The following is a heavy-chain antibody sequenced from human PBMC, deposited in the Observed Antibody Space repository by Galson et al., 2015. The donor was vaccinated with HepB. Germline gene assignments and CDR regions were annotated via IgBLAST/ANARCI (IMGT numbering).Heavy chain of an antibody. CDR2: ISSSSSTI. CDR1: GFTFSSYS. CDR3: ARDHGSLAFDI. D-gene: IGHD6-25*01. J-gene: IGHJ3*02. Sequence: SLRLSCAASGFTFSSYSMNWVRQAPGKGLEWVSYISSSSSTIYYADSVKGRFTISRDNAKNSLYLQMNSLRAEDTAVYYCARDHGSLAFDIWGQGTMVTVSS. V-gene: IGHV3-48*01.